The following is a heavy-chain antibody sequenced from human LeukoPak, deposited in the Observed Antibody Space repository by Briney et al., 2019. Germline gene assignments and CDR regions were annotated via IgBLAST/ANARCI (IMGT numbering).Heavy chain of an antibody. D-gene: IGHD2-15*01. CDR3: ARDLTTGYCSGGSCYTTQAEGFDY. CDR1: GFTFSSYE. V-gene: IGHV3-21*01. J-gene: IGHJ4*02. Sequence: GGSLRLSCAASGFTFSSYEMNWVRQAPGKGLEWVSSISSSSSYIYYADSVKGRFTISRDNAKNTLYLQMNSLRAEDTAVYYCARDLTTGYCSGGSCYTTQAEGFDYWGQGTLVTVSS. CDR2: ISSSSSYI.